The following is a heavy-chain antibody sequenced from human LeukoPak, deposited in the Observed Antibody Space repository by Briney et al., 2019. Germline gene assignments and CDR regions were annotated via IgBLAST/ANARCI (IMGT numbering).Heavy chain of an antibody. CDR2: INPSGGST. V-gene: IGHV1-46*01. CDR3: ARGGQTYYDSSGYYPYYYYMDV. Sequence: ASVKVSCKASGYTFTSYYMHWVRQAPGQGLEWRGIINPSGGSTSYAQKFQGRVTMTRDMSTSTVYMELSSLRSEDTAVYYCARGGQTYYDSSGYYPYYYYMDVWGKGTTVTVSS. CDR1: GYTFTSYY. D-gene: IGHD3-22*01. J-gene: IGHJ6*03.